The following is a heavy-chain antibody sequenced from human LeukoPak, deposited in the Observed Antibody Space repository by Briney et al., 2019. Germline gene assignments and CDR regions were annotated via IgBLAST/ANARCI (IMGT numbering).Heavy chain of an antibody. V-gene: IGHV3-64*01. CDR2: ISSNGDST. J-gene: IGHJ5*02. Sequence: GGSLRLSCAASGFTFSNYAMHWVRQAPVKGLEYVSAISSNGDSTYYANSVKGRFTISRDNSKNMVYLQMGSLRPDDMAMYYWVGSSAGSGANCFDPWGQGTLVTVSS. CDR1: GFTFSNYA. D-gene: IGHD6-13*01. CDR3: VGSSAGSGANCFDP.